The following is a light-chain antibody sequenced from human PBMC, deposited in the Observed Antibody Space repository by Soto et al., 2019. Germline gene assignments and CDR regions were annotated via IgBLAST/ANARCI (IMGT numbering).Light chain of an antibody. V-gene: IGKV3-20*01. J-gene: IGKJ1*01. CDR2: GAS. Sequence: EIVLTESPGTLSLSPGERATLSCRASQSISNTYLAWYQQRPGQPPRLLLYGASTRAPGIADRFSGSGSGTDFTLTISRLEPDDFATYYCQQYNTYSAFGQGTKVDIK. CDR1: QSISNTY. CDR3: QQYNTYSA.